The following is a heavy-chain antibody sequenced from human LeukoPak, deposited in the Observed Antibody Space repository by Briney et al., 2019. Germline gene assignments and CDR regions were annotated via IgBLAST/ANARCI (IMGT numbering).Heavy chain of an antibody. V-gene: IGHV3-9*01. CDR3: ARQDSDHFWSGYYLDY. CDR2: ISWNSGSI. CDR1: GFTFDDYA. J-gene: IGHJ4*02. Sequence: GRSLRLSCAASGFTFDDYAMHWVRQAPGKGLEWVSGISWNSGSIGYADSVKGRFTISRDNAKNSLYLQMNSLRAEDTAVYYCARQDSDHFWSGYYLDYWGQGTLVTVSS. D-gene: IGHD3-3*02.